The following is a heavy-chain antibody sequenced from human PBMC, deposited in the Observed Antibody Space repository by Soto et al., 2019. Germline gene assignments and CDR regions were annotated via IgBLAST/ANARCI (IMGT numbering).Heavy chain of an antibody. V-gene: IGHV3-7*01. J-gene: IGHJ5*02. Sequence: GGSLRLSCVASGLTFTTYWMTWVCQAPGKGLEWVANIKQDGSEKYYVDSVKGRFTISRDDAENSLYLQMNNLRAEDTAVYYCPRNRAKFDTWGQGTPVTVSS. CDR2: IKQDGSEK. D-gene: IGHD1-26*01. CDR3: PRNRAKFDT. CDR1: GLTFTTYW.